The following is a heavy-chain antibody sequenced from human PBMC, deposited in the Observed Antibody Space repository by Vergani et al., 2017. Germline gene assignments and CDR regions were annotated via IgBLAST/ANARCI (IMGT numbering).Heavy chain of an antibody. CDR3: ARDRGWVVDDWYFDL. CDR1: GFTFSSYW. J-gene: IGHJ2*01. CDR2: IKQDGSEK. Sequence: EVQLVESGGGLVQPGGSLRLSCAASGFTFSSYWMSWVRQAPGKGLEWVANIKQDGSEKYYVDSVKGRFTISRDNAKNSLYLQMNSLGAEDTAVYYCARDRGWVVDDWYFDLWGRGTLVTVSS. V-gene: IGHV3-7*01. D-gene: IGHD2-15*01.